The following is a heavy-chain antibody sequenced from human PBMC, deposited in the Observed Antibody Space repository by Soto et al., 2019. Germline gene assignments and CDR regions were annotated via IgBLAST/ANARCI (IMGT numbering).Heavy chain of an antibody. CDR3: VKSSTGTYGLFDY. V-gene: IGHV3-74*01. D-gene: IGHD3-10*01. CDR1: GFTFSNYW. Sequence: EVQLVESGGGLVQPGGSLRLSCAASGFTFSNYWMHWVRQAPGKGLVWVSRINPAGTNTNYADSVTGRFTMSRDSAKSTLYLHMDSLRADDTALYYCVKSSTGTYGLFDYWGQGIMVTVSS. CDR2: INPAGTNT. J-gene: IGHJ4*02.